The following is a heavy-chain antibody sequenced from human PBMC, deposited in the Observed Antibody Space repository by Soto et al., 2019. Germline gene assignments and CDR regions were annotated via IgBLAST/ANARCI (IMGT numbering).Heavy chain of an antibody. V-gene: IGHV1-69*02. D-gene: IGHD2-15*01. CDR3: AIRPRDCGGGLHFDY. CDR2: IIPILGIA. Sequence: QVQLVQSGAEVKKPGSSVKVSCKASGGTFSSYTISWVRQAPGQGLEWMGRIIPILGIANYAQKFQGRVTITADKSTSTAYMELSSLRSEDTAVYYCAIRPRDCGGGLHFDYWGQGTLVTVSS. CDR1: GGTFSSYT. J-gene: IGHJ4*02.